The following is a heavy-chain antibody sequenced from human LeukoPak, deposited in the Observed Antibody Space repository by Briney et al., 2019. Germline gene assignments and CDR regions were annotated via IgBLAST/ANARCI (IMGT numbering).Heavy chain of an antibody. V-gene: IGHV4-59*01. D-gene: IGHD3-10*01. CDR1: GGSISSYY. CDR3: ARGFLTSGTSD. J-gene: IGHJ4*02. Sequence: SETLSLTCTVSGGSISSYYWSWIRQPPGKGLEWIGYTYYSGSTNYNPSLKSRVTISVDTSKNQFSLKLSSVTAADTAVYYCARGFLTSGTSDWGQGILVTVSS. CDR2: TYYSGST.